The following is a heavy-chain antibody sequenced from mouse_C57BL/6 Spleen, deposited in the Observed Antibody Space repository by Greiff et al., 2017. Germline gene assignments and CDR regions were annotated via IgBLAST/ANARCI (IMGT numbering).Heavy chain of an antibody. CDR2: INPNNGGT. D-gene: IGHD1-1*01. CDR3: AREGMTIYYYGDFDV. Sequence: EVQLQESGPELVKPGASVKMSCKASGYTFTDYNMHWVKQSHGKSLEWIGYINPNNGGTSYNQKFKGKATLTVNTSSSTAYMELRSLTSEDSAVYYCAREGMTIYYYGDFDVWGKGTTVTVSS. CDR1: GYTFTDYN. V-gene: IGHV1-22*01. J-gene: IGHJ1*03.